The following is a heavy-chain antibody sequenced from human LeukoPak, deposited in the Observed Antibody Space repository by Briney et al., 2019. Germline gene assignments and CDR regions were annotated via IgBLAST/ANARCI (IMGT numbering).Heavy chain of an antibody. V-gene: IGHV3-15*01. D-gene: IGHD1-7*01. Sequence: GGSLRLSCAASGFTFNNAWMSWVRQAPGKGLEWVGRIKSKTDGGTTDYAAPVKGRFTISRDDSKNTLYLQMNSLKTEDTAVYYCTTDPPNWNSQNRFNPWGQGTLVTVSS. CDR3: TTDPPNWNSQNRFNP. CDR2: IKSKTDGGTT. CDR1: GFTFNNAW. J-gene: IGHJ5*02.